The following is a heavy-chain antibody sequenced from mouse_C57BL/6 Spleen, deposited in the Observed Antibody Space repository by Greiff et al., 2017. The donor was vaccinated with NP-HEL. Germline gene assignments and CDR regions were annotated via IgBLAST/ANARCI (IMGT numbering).Heavy chain of an antibody. CDR2: IGPEDGET. V-gene: IGHV14-2*01. Sequence: EVQLQQSGAELVKPGASVKLSCTASGFNIKDYYMHWVKQRTEQGLEWIGRIGPEDGETKYAPKFQDKATITAGTSSNTAYLQLSSLTSEDTSVYYCAGTGTYWGQGTLVTVSA. J-gene: IGHJ3*01. CDR3: AGTGTY. D-gene: IGHD3-3*01. CDR1: GFNIKDYY.